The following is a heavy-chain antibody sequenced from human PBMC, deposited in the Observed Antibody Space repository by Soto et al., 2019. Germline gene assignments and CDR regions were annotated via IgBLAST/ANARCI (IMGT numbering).Heavy chain of an antibody. CDR2: IDTSGST. V-gene: IGHV4-4*07. J-gene: IGHJ4*02. CDR3: ARGRHDFWSGPFDY. Sequence: SETLSLTCTVSGGSISTYYSNWIRQSAGKGLEWIWRIDTSGSTNYNRSLLRRVKMSVDTSKEQYSLKLSSVTAADTAVDYCARGRHDFWSGPFDYWGQGALVTVSS. CDR1: GGSISTYY. D-gene: IGHD3-3*01.